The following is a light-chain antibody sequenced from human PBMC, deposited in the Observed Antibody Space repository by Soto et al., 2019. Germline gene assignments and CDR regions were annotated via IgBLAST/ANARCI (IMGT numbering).Light chain of an antibody. V-gene: IGKV1-5*01. J-gene: IGKJ1*01. Sequence: QTAESLSPLSASVGYRVAITCRASQSISSWLAWYQQKPGKAPKLLIYDASSLESGVTSRVSGSGSGTEFTLTISSLQPDDFATYYCQQYWAFGQGTKVDIK. CDR3: QQYWA. CDR2: DAS. CDR1: QSISSW.